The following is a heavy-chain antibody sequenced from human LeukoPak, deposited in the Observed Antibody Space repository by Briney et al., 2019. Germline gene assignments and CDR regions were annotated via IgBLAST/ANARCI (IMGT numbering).Heavy chain of an antibody. Sequence: ASVTVSCKVSGYTLTELSMHWVRQAPGKGLEWMGGFDPEDGETIYAQKFQGRVTMTEDTSTDTAYMELSSLRSEDTAVYYCATDLLEGAAIGEDNYWGQGTLVTVSS. CDR3: ATDLLEGAAIGEDNY. CDR2: FDPEDGET. J-gene: IGHJ4*02. D-gene: IGHD3-3*01. CDR1: GYTLTELS. V-gene: IGHV1-24*01.